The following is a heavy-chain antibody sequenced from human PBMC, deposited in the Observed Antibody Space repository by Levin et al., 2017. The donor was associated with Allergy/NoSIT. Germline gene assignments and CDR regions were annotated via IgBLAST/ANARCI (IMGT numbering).Heavy chain of an antibody. CDR1: GFTFTSYA. V-gene: IGHV3-23*01. CDR3: AKDRRFTVTADFDN. Sequence: GGSLRLSCAASGFTFTSYAMAWVRQAPGKGLEWVASITVSAATTYYADSVKGRFTISKDNPKNALVLQMNSLRPEETADYYCAKDRRFTVTADFDNWGHGTRVTVAS. J-gene: IGHJ4*01. CDR2: ITVSAATT. D-gene: IGHD4-17*01.